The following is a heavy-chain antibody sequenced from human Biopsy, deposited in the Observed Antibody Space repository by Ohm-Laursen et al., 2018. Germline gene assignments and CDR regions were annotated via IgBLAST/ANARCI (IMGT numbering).Heavy chain of an antibody. V-gene: IGHV4-59*01. CDR1: GGSISSDY. CDR2: IYYSGST. CDR3: ARATNSTGWPYYYFYGMDV. D-gene: IGHD2/OR15-2a*01. J-gene: IGHJ6*02. Sequence: GTLSLTCTVSGGSISSDYWSWIRQTPGKGLECIGYIYYSGSTNYNPSLKSRVTISVDTSKNQFSLRLNSVTAADTAVYYCARATNSTGWPYYYFYGMDVWGQGTTVTVSS.